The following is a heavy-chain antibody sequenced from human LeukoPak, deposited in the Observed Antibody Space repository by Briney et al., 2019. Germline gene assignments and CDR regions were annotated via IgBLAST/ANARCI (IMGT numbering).Heavy chain of an antibody. CDR2: FNPEDGET. Sequence: ASVKVSCKASGYTFTSYAMHWVRQAPGQGLEWMGGFNPEDGETFYAQKFQGRVNMTEDTSTDTAYMELSSLSYDDTAVYYCATDGAGDYLNHWGQGTLVTVSS. D-gene: IGHD4-17*01. CDR3: ATDGAGDYLNH. CDR1: GYTFTSYA. J-gene: IGHJ4*02. V-gene: IGHV1-24*01.